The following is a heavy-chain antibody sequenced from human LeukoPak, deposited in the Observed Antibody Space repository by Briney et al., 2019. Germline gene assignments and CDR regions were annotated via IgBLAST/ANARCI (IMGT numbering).Heavy chain of an antibody. CDR2: ISYDGSNK. CDR3: ARFLTSGMATPMGDY. V-gene: IGHV3-30-3*01. CDR1: GFTFSSYA. D-gene: IGHD5-24*01. Sequence: GGSLRLSCAASGFTFSSYAMHWVRQAPGKGLEWVAVISYDGSNKYYADSVKGRFTISRDNSKNTLYLQMNSLRAEDTAVYYCARFLTSGMATPMGDYWGQGTLVTVSS. J-gene: IGHJ4*02.